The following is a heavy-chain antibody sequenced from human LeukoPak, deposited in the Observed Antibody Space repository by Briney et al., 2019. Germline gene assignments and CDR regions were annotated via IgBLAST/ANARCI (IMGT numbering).Heavy chain of an antibody. Sequence: GGSLRLSCAASGFTFSSYSMNWVRQAPGKGLEWVSSISSSSSYIYYADSVKGRFTISRDNAKNSLYLQMNSLRAEDTAVYYCARQLVGATSGYYYYYMDVWGKGTTVTVSS. CDR1: GFTFSSYS. CDR2: ISSSSSYI. D-gene: IGHD1-26*01. J-gene: IGHJ6*03. V-gene: IGHV3-21*01. CDR3: ARQLVGATSGYYYYYMDV.